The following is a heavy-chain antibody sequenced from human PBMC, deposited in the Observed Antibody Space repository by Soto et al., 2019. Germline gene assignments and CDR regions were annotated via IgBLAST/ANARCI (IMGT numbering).Heavy chain of an antibody. CDR1: GGTFSSYA. V-gene: IGHV1-69*12. J-gene: IGHJ1*01. Sequence: QVHLVQSGAEVKKPGSSVKFSCKASGGTFSSYAISWVRQAPGQGLEWMGGSIPIFGTANYAQKFQGRVTITADESTSTAYMELSSLRSEDTAVYYWAREGYCGGDCSIIFRHWGQGTLVTVSS. D-gene: IGHD2-21*02. CDR3: AREGYCGGDCSIIFRH. CDR2: SIPIFGTA.